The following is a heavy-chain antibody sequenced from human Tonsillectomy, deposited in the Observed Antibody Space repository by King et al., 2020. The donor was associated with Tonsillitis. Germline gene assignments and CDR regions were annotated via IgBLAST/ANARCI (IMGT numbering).Heavy chain of an antibody. J-gene: IGHJ4*02. CDR3: AREYYYDTSGYYDESENSDY. V-gene: IGHV3-48*04. CDR2: ISRRGTI. CDR1: GFTFSSYS. Sequence: VQLVESGGGLVQPGGSLRLSCAASGFTFSSYSMNWVRQAPGRGLEWVSYISRRGTIYYADSVKGRFTISRDNAKNSLYLQMNSLRAEDTAVYYCAREYYYDTSGYYDESENSDYWGQGTLVTVSS. D-gene: IGHD3-22*01.